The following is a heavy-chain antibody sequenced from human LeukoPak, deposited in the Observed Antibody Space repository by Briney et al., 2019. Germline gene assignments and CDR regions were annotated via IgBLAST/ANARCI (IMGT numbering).Heavy chain of an antibody. CDR2: LSGTGTST. CDR3: AKSSGYCSGGSCLYFDY. Sequence: GGSLRLSCAASGFTFSDYYMSWIRQAPGKGLEWVSALSGTGTSTYYADSVKGRFTISRDNSKNTLYLQMNSLRAEDTAVYYCAKSSGYCSGGSCLYFDYWGQGTLVTVSS. CDR1: GFTFSDYY. V-gene: IGHV3-23*01. D-gene: IGHD2-15*01. J-gene: IGHJ4*02.